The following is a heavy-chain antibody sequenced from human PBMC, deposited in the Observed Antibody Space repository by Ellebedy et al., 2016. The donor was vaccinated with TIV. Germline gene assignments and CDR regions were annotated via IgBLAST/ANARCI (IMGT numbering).Heavy chain of an antibody. V-gene: IGHV1-18*01. J-gene: IGHJ6*02. Sequence: ASVKVSXKASSYTFNVYGISWVRQAPGQGLEWLGWISGYNGNTAYARKFQGRVTMTTDTSTTTAYMELRNLRSDDTAVYYCARESWGVDVWGQGTTVTVSS. CDR3: ARESWGVDV. CDR2: ISGYNGNT. CDR1: SYTFNVYG.